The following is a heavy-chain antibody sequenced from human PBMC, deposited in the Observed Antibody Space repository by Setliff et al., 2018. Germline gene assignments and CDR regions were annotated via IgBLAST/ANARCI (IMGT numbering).Heavy chain of an antibody. D-gene: IGHD1-26*01. V-gene: IGHV4-4*07. CDR2: IYTSGST. J-gene: IGHJ3*02. CDR3: ARKGISALSGAFDM. CDR1: GGSISNYY. Sequence: SETLSLTCTVPGGSISNYYWSWIRQPAGKGLEWIGRIYTSGSTNYSPSLKSRVTMSVDTSKNQFSLKPSSVTAADTAVYYCARKGISALSGAFDMWGQGTMVTVSS.